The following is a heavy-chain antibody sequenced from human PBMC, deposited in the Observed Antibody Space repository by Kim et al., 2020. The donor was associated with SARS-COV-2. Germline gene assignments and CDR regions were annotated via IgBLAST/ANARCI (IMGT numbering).Heavy chain of an antibody. J-gene: IGHJ6*02. CDR1: GGSFSGYY. CDR3: TVGYYGMDV. CDR2: INHSGST. V-gene: IGHV4-34*01. D-gene: IGHD3-16*01. Sequence: SETLSLTCAVYGGSFSGYYWSWIRQPPGKGLEWIGEINHSGSTNYNPSLKSRVTISVDTSKNQFSLKLSSVTAADTAVYYPTVGYYGMDVWGQGTTVTVSS.